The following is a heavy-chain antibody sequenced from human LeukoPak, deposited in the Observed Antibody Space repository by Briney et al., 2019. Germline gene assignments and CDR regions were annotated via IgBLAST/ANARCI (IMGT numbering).Heavy chain of an antibody. CDR3: ARDIAYDSSGYYSDY. J-gene: IGHJ4*02. V-gene: IGHV1-8*03. CDR1: GYTFTSYD. CDR2: MNPNSGNT. Sequence: VASVKVSCKASGYTFTSYDINWVRQATGQGLEWMGWMNPNSGNTGYAQKFQGRVTITRNTSISTAYMELRSLRSDDTAVYYCARDIAYDSSGYYSDYWGQGTLVTVSS. D-gene: IGHD3-22*01.